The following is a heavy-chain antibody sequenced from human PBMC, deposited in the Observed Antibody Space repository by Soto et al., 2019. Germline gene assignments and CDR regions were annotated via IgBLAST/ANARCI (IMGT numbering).Heavy chain of an antibody. CDR3: AKEIRTPLSPHGY. CDR1: GDSITSNSYY. D-gene: IGHD3-16*02. CDR2: IYHTGST. Sequence: SETLSLTCTVSGDSITSNSYYWGWIRQPPGKGLEWIGSIYHTGSTYYNPSLKSRVTISVDTSKNQFSLRAEDTAVYYCAKEIRTPLSPHGYWGQGTLVTVSS. V-gene: IGHV4-39*02. J-gene: IGHJ4*02.